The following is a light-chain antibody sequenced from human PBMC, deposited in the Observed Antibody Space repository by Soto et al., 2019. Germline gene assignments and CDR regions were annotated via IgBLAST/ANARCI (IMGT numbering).Light chain of an antibody. V-gene: IGLV2-14*01. CDR3: SSYTSSNTHV. CDR2: DVS. CDR1: SSDVGAYNF. Sequence: QSALTQPASVSGSPGQSITISCTGTSSDVGAYNFVSWYQQHPGKVPKLMIYDVSIRPSGVSNRFSGSKSGNTASLIISRLQSEDEADYYCSSYTSSNTHVFGTGTKVTV. J-gene: IGLJ1*01.